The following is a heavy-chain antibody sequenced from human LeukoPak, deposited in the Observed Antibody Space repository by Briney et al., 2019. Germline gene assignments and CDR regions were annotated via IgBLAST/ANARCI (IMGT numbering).Heavy chain of an antibody. CDR1: GYTFTSYY. D-gene: IGHD6-13*01. CDR2: INPSGGST. J-gene: IGHJ4*02. V-gene: IGHV1-46*01. CDR3: ARGLSSHGSSWQGVFDY. Sequence: GASVKVSCKASGYTFTSYYMHWVRQAPGQGLEWMGIINPSGGSTSYAQKFQGRVTMTRDTSTSTVYMELSSLRSEDTAVYYCARGLSSHGSSWQGVFDYWGQGTLVTVSS.